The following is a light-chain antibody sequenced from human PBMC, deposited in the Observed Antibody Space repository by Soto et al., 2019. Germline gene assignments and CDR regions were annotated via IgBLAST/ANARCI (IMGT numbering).Light chain of an antibody. V-gene: IGKV1-39*01. J-gene: IGKJ2*01. CDR3: QQSFSHPYT. CDR1: QRISTY. Sequence: DIQMTQSPSSLSASIGDRVTITCRASQRISTYVNWYQQKQGKVPKALIHATFNLQSGVPLRFSGSASGTDFTLTINSLQPEDSATYYCQQSFSHPYTFGQGTKLEIK. CDR2: ATF.